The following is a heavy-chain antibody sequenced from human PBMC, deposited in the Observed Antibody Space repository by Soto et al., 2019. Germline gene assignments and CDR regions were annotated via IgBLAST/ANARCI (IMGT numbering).Heavy chain of an antibody. Sequence: QVQLQQWGAGLLKPSETLSLTCAVYGGSFSGYYWSWIRQPPGKGLEWIGEINHSGSTNYNPSLKGRVTISVDTSKNQFSLKLSSVTAADTAVYYCARGSLPRVPPRYWGQGTLVTVSS. CDR1: GGSFSGYY. D-gene: IGHD3-10*01. J-gene: IGHJ4*02. CDR2: INHSGST. CDR3: ARGSLPRVPPRY. V-gene: IGHV4-34*01.